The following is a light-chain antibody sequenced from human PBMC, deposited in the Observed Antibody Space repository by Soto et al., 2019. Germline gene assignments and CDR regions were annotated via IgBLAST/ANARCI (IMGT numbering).Light chain of an antibody. Sequence: IVLTQSPGTLSLSPGERATLSCRASQSVSGSYLAWYQQKPGQAPRLLIYGASSRATGIPDRFSGSGSGTDFTLSISRLEPEDFAVYYCQSYGSSRTFGHGTKVDIK. CDR2: GAS. CDR3: QSYGSSRT. CDR1: QSVSGSY. J-gene: IGKJ1*01. V-gene: IGKV3-20*01.